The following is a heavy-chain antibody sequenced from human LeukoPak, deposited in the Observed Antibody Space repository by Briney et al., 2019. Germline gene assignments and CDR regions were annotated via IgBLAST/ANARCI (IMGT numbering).Heavy chain of an antibody. D-gene: IGHD1-26*01. V-gene: IGHV3-23*01. Sequence: PGGSLRLSCAASGFTFSSYAMTWVRQAPGKGLEWVSGIDSGGGVTYYADSVRGRFSISRDNSKNTLYLQMNDLRADDTAVYYCAKASWAGVTTTYLAYWAQGTLVTVSS. CDR2: IDSGGGVT. J-gene: IGHJ4*02. CDR3: AKASWAGVTTTYLAY. CDR1: GFTFSSYA.